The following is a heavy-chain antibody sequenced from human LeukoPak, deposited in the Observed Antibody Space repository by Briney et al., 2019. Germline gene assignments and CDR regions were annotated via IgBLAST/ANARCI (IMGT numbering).Heavy chain of an antibody. J-gene: IGHJ4*02. CDR3: GRDFWGGLDY. Sequence: PGGSLRLSCAASGFTFSSYWMHWVRQAPGKGLVWVSRINSDGGTNYADSVKGRFTISRDNAKNTLYLQMSSLRAEDTAVYYCGRDFWGGLDYWGQGTLVTVSS. D-gene: IGHD3-3*01. CDR2: INSDGGT. V-gene: IGHV3-74*01. CDR1: GFTFSSYW.